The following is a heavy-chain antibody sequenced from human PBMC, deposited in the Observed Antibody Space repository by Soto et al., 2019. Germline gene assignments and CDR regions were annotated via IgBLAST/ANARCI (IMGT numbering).Heavy chain of an antibody. Sequence: SETLSLTCTVSGGSISGDYYWNWIRQAPGKGLEWIGYVYHTGSTYHNPSLKSRGSISVDTSNNQFSLKLSSVTAAETAVYFCAIENYDITGNRIDSCGQVIPVTVSS. CDR2: VYHTGST. CDR1: GGSISGDYY. J-gene: IGHJ5*01. CDR3: AIENYDITGNRIDS. D-gene: IGHD3-22*01. V-gene: IGHV4-30-4*01.